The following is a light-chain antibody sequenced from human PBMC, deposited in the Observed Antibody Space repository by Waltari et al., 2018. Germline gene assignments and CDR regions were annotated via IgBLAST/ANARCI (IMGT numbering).Light chain of an antibody. J-gene: IGLJ3*02. CDR2: VNSDGSH. CDR1: SGHISNL. CDR3: QTGGHGTWV. Sequence: QLVLTQSPSASASLGASVKLTGTLRSGHISNLIAWLPQHPRKGPRYLMKVNSDGSHSKGDDIPDRFSGSSSGAERYLTISSLQSEDEADYYCQTGGHGTWVFGGGTKLTVL. V-gene: IGLV4-69*01.